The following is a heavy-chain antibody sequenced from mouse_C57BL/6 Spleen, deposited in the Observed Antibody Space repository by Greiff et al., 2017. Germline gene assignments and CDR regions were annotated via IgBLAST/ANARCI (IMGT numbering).Heavy chain of an antibody. V-gene: IGHV5-17*01. CDR3: ARAGFYYYGSSPYAMDY. Sequence: EVQLVESGGGLVKPGGSLKLSCAASGFTFSDYGMHWVRQAPEKGLEWVAYISSGSSTIYYADTVKGRFTISRDNAKNTLFLQMTSLRSEDTAMYYCARAGFYYYGSSPYAMDYWGQGTSVTVSS. CDR2: ISSGSSTI. CDR1: GFTFSDYG. J-gene: IGHJ4*01. D-gene: IGHD1-1*01.